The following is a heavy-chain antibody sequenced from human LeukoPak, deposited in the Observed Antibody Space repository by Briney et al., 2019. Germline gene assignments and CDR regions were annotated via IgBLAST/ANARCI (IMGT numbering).Heavy chain of an antibody. Sequence: SETLSLTCTVSGGSISSYYWSWIRQPAGKGLESIGYIYYSGSTNYNPSLKSRVTISVDTSKNQFSLKLSSVTAADTAVYYCAREVVAAAGTVDYWGQGTLVIVSS. J-gene: IGHJ4*02. CDR3: AREVVAAAGTVDY. CDR2: IYYSGST. D-gene: IGHD6-13*01. CDR1: GGSISSYY. V-gene: IGHV4-59*01.